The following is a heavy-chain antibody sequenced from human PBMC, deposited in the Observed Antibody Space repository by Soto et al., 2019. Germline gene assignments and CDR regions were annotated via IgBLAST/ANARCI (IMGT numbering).Heavy chain of an antibody. CDR1: GFTFSGSA. V-gene: IGHV3-73*01. J-gene: IGHJ4*02. D-gene: IGHD2-2*02. CDR2: IATKTHSYTT. CDR3: TRANCSSASCYSVYDY. Sequence: GGSLRLSCAASGFTFSGSAMHWVRQASGTGLEWVGRIATKTHSYTTAYAASVKGRFTISRDDSKNTAYLQMNSLKTEDTAVYYCTRANCSSASCYSVYDYWGQGALVTVSS.